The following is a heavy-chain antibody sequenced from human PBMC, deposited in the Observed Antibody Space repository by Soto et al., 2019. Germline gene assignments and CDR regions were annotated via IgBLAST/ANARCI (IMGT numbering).Heavy chain of an antibody. Sequence: LSLTCTVSGGSISSGDYYWSWIRQPPGKGLEWIGYIYYSGSTYYNPSLKSRVTISVDTSKNQFSLKLSSVTAADTAVYYCARDSSSPRYYYYGMDVWGQGTTVTVSS. D-gene: IGHD6-6*01. J-gene: IGHJ6*02. CDR2: IYYSGST. V-gene: IGHV4-30-4*01. CDR1: GGSISSGDYY. CDR3: ARDSSSPRYYYYGMDV.